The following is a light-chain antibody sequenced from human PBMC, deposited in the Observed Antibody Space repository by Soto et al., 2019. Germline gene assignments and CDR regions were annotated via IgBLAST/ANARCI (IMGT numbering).Light chain of an antibody. Sequence: QAVVTQPPSVSGAPGQRVTISCTGSSSNIGAGYDVHWYQQLPGTAPKLLIYGNSNRPSGVPDRFSGYKSGTSASLAITGLQAEDEADYYCQSYDSSLSGYVVFGGGTKVTVL. CDR2: GNS. CDR3: QSYDSSLSGYVV. J-gene: IGLJ2*01. CDR1: SSNIGAGYD. V-gene: IGLV1-40*01.